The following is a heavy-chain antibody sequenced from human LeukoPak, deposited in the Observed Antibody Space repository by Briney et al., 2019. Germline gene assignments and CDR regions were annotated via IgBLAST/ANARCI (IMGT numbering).Heavy chain of an antibody. CDR2: ISAYNGNT. Sequence: ASVKVSCKASGYIFTSRVITWVRQAPGQGLEGRGWISAYNGNTNYAQNVQGRVTVTRDTSTSTAYMELRSLRSDDTAVYFCARDLPGAAVEGTTRGMDVWGQGTTVTVSS. D-gene: IGHD6-19*01. J-gene: IGHJ6*02. V-gene: IGHV1-18*01. CDR3: ARDLPGAAVEGTTRGMDV. CDR1: GYIFTSRV.